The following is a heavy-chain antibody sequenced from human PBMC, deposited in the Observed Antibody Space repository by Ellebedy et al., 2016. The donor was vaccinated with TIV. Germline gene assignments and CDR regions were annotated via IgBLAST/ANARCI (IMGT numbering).Heavy chain of an antibody. CDR2: IWYDGTNG. CDR1: GFTFSSYA. Sequence: PGGSLRLSCAASGFTFSSYAMHWVRQAPGKGLEWVAVIWYDGTNGNYADFVKGRFTISTDDSEKTLYLQMDSLRPEDTAEYFCARDGGSDKTGGNYYYYGLDVWGQGTTVTVSS. D-gene: IGHD3-10*01. CDR3: ARDGGSDKTGGNYYYYGLDV. J-gene: IGHJ6*02. V-gene: IGHV3-33*08.